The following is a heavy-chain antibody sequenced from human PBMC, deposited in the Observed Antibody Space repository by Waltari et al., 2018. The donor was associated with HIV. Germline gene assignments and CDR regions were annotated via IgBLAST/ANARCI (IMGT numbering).Heavy chain of an antibody. J-gene: IGHJ4*02. V-gene: IGHV3-48*02. CDR2: ITSTSFTR. Sequence: EVQLVESGGGLVQPGGSLRLSCAASGFAFSTYDMNWVRQAPGYWLVWVSYITSTSFTRYYADSVKGRFTISRDNAKNSLYLQMNSLRDEDTAVYFCARDRSSSGYYFDYWGQGTLVTVSS. CDR3: ARDRSSSGYYFDY. D-gene: IGHD3-22*01. CDR1: GFAFSTYD.